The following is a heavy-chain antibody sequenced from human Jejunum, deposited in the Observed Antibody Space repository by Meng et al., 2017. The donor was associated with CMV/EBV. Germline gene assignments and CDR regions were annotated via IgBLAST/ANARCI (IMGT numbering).Heavy chain of an antibody. D-gene: IGHD3-3*01. CDR3: ARGRTRFLEWLPSDWFDF. V-gene: IGHV1-18*01. J-gene: IGHJ3*01. CDR1: RYY. CDR2: ISPYNGNK. Sequence: RYYISLVRPAPGKGLEWMGWISPYNGNKKYSQNLQGRVTMTTDTFTSTVYMELGSLRSDDTAVYYCARGRTRFLEWLPSDWFDFWGQGTMVTVSS.